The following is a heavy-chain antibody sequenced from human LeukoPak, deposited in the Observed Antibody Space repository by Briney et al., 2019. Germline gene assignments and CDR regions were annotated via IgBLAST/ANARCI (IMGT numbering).Heavy chain of an antibody. D-gene: IGHD6-19*01. CDR1: GFTFSSYA. CDR2: ISPGGGSK. Sequence: PGGSLRLSCAASGFTFSSYAMSWVRQAPGKGLECVSYISPGGGSKYFADSVKGRFTISRDNAKNSLYLQMNSLTAEDTAVYYCAGGRDTAVAGPGGYFDYWAQGTLVTVSS. CDR3: AGGRDTAVAGPGGYFDY. V-gene: IGHV3-48*04. J-gene: IGHJ4*02.